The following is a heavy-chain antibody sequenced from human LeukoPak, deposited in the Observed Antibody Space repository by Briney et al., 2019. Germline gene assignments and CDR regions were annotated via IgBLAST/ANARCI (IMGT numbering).Heavy chain of an antibody. CDR1: GGTFSSYA. CDR3: ARDQYYDFWSGYLDATYNWFDP. CDR2: IIPIFGTA. V-gene: IGHV1-69*13. Sequence: SVKVSCKASGGTFSSYAISWVRQAPGQGLEWMGRIIPIFGTANYAQKFQGRVTITADESTSTAYMELSSLRSEDTPVYYCARDQYYDFWSGYLDATYNWFDPWGQGTLVTVSS. J-gene: IGHJ5*02. D-gene: IGHD3-3*01.